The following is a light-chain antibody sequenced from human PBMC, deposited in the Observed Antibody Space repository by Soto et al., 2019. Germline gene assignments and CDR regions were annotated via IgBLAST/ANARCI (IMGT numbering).Light chain of an antibody. CDR1: SSNIGAGYD. CDR3: LSFDSSLSVV. V-gene: IGLV1-40*01. J-gene: IGLJ2*01. Sequence: QLVLTQPPSVSGAPGQRVTISCTGSSSNIGAGYDVHWYQQLPGRAPKLLIYGNPNRPSGVPDRFSGSKSGTSASLAITGLQAEDEADYYCLSFDSSLSVVFGGGTKVTVL. CDR2: GNP.